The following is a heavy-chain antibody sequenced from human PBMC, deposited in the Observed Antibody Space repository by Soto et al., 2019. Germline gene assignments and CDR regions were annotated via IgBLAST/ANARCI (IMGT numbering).Heavy chain of an antibody. Sequence: GGSLRLSCAASGFSFSGSAMHWVRQASGKGLEWVGRIRSKGNNYATVYAASVKGRFSISRDDSKNTAYLQMNSLKTEDTTVYYCISHLGVFFFFLAFHIWGQWTMVTVSS. CDR2: IRSKGNNYAT. CDR3: ISHLGVFFFFLAFHI. CDR1: GFSFSGSA. V-gene: IGHV3-73*01. D-gene: IGHD3-16*01. J-gene: IGHJ3*02.